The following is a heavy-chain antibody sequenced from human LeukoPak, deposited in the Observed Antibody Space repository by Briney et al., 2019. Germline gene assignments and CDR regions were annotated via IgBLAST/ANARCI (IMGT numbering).Heavy chain of an antibody. CDR2: IYSGGST. D-gene: IGHD2-15*01. V-gene: IGHV3-53*01. Sequence: GGSLRLSCAASGFTVSSNYMSWVRQAPGKGLDWVSVIYSGGSTYYADSVKGRFTISRDNSKNTLYLQMNSLRAEDTAVYYCARVALHCSGGGCYSDAFDIWGQGTMVTVSS. CDR1: GFTVSSNY. CDR3: ARVALHCSGGGCYSDAFDI. J-gene: IGHJ3*02.